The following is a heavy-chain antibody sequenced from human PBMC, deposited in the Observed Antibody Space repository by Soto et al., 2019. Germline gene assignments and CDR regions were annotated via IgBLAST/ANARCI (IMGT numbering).Heavy chain of an antibody. V-gene: IGHV1-2*02. CDR1: GYTFTGYY. D-gene: IGHD3-10*01. J-gene: IGHJ6*04. CDR2: INPNSGGT. CDR3: ARESPILVWFGEPPGGMDV. Sequence: GASVKVSCKASGYTFTGYYMHWVRQAPGQGLEWMGWINPNSGGTNYAQKLQGRVTMTTDTSTSTAYMELRSLRSDDTAVYYCARESPILVWFGEPPGGMDVWGKGTTVTVSS.